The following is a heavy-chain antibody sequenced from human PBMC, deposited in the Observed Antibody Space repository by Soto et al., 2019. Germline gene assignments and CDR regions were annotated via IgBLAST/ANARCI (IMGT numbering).Heavy chain of an antibody. CDR2: ISSSSTTI. J-gene: IGHJ6*03. CDR3: ARFALGDYIHYYMDV. V-gene: IGHV3-48*01. D-gene: IGHD4-17*01. CDR1: GFTFSSYA. Sequence: EVQLVDSGGGLVQPGGSLRLSCAASGFTFSSYAMNWVRQAPGKGPEWVSYISSSSTTIYYADSVKGRFTISRDNAKNSLYLQMNSLRAEDTAVYYCARFALGDYIHYYMDVWGKGTTVTVSS.